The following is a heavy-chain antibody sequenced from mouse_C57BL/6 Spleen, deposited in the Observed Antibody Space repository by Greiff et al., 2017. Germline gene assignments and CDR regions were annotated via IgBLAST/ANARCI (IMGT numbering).Heavy chain of an antibody. CDR3: ARGEMLYDYDWYFDV. CDR1: GYTFTSYG. J-gene: IGHJ1*03. CDR2: IYPRSGNT. D-gene: IGHD2-4*01. V-gene: IGHV1-81*01. Sequence: VQLKESGAELARPGASVKLSCKASGYTFTSYGISWVKQRTGQGLEWIGEIYPRSGNTYYNEKFKGKATLTADKSSSTAYMELRSLTSEDSAVYFCARGEMLYDYDWYFDVWGTGTTVTVSS.